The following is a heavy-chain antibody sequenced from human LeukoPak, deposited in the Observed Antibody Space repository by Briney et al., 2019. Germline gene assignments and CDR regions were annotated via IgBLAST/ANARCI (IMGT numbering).Heavy chain of an antibody. V-gene: IGHV3-23*01. CDR2: ISGSGGST. CDR1: GFTFSSYA. CDR3: AKAPPTPTSYYYYGMDV. J-gene: IGHJ6*02. Sequence: GGSLRLSCAASGFTFSSYAMSWVRQAPGKGLEWVSAISGSGGSTCYADSVKGRFTISRDNSKNTLYLQMNSLRAEDTAVYYCAKAPPTPTSYYYYGMDVWGQGTTVTVSS.